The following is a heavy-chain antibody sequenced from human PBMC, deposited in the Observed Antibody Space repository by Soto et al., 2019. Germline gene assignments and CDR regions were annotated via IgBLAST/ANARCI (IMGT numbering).Heavy chain of an antibody. Sequence: GGSLRLSCAASGFTFSRFGMHWVRQAPGKGLEWVAAIAYDGSRIYYVDSVKGRFTISRDNSKNTLFLQMNSLRAEDTAVYYCAKRDSSTWSQFDYWGQGTLVTVSS. CDR3: AKRDSSTWSQFDY. J-gene: IGHJ4*02. CDR2: IAYDGSRI. V-gene: IGHV3-30*18. D-gene: IGHD6-13*01. CDR1: GFTFSRFG.